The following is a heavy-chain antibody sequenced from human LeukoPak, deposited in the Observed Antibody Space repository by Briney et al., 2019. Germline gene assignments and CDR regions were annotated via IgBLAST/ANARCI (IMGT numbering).Heavy chain of an antibody. D-gene: IGHD5-12*01. V-gene: IGHV3-30*02. CDR2: IRYDGSNK. CDR1: GFTFSSYD. Sequence: GGSLRLSFAASGFTFSSYDIHWVRQAPGKGLEWVAFIRYDGSNKYYADSVKGRFTISRDNAKNSLYLQMNSLRAEDTAVYYCARVYSGYDHFDYWGQGTLVTVSS. CDR3: ARVYSGYDHFDY. J-gene: IGHJ4*02.